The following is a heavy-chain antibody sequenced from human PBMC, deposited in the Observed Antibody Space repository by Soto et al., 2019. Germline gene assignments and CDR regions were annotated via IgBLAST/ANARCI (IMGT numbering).Heavy chain of an antibody. Sequence: ASVKVSCKASGYTFTSYGISWVRQAPGQGLEWMGWISAYNGNTNYAQKLQGRVTMTTDTSTSTAYMELRSLRSDDTAVYYCARVRTATDDGQYYFDYWGQGTLVTVSS. J-gene: IGHJ4*02. D-gene: IGHD5-18*01. CDR1: GYTFTSYG. V-gene: IGHV1-18*01. CDR2: ISAYNGNT. CDR3: ARVRTATDDGQYYFDY.